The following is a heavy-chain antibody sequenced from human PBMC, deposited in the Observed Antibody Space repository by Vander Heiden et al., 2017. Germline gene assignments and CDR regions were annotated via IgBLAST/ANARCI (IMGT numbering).Heavy chain of an antibody. V-gene: IGHV4-59*01. J-gene: IGHJ6*02. CDR1: GGSISSYY. Sequence: QVQLQESGPGLVKPSETLSLTCTVPGGSISSYYWSWIRQPPGKGLEWIGYFYYSGSTNYNPSLKSRVTISVDTSKNQFSLKLSSVTAADTAVYYCARDRANGVYYYYGMDVWGQGTTVTVSS. D-gene: IGHD2-8*01. CDR2: FYYSGST. CDR3: ARDRANGVYYYYGMDV.